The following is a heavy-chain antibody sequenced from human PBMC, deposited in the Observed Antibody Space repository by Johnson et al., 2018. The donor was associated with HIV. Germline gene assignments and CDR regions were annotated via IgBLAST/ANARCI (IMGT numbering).Heavy chain of an antibody. Sequence: VQLVESGGGLVKPGGSLRLSCVGSGFTVSSNYMSWVRQAPGKGLEWVSVIYSGGSTYYADSVKGRFTISRDNSKNTLYLQMNSLKTEDTAVYYCTRDKGSGWYVSAFDIWGQGTMVSVSS. CDR3: TRDKGSGWYVSAFDI. J-gene: IGHJ3*02. CDR2: IYSGGST. D-gene: IGHD6-19*01. V-gene: IGHV3-53*01. CDR1: GFTVSSNY.